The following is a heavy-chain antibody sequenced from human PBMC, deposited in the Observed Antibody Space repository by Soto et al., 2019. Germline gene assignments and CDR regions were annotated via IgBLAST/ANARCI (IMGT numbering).Heavy chain of an antibody. J-gene: IGHJ6*02. CDR3: VRAVTALDYYGMDV. Sequence: GGSLRLSCAASGFTFSSYWMHWVRQAPGKGLVWVSRIDTDGSSTYYADSVKGRFTISRDNAKNTLYLQMNSLRAEDTAVYYCVRAVTALDYYGMDVWGQGTTVTVSS. D-gene: IGHD2-21*02. V-gene: IGHV3-74*01. CDR2: IDTDGSST. CDR1: GFTFSSYW.